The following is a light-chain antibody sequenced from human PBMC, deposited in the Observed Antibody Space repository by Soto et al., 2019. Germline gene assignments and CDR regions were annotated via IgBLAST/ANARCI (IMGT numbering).Light chain of an antibody. V-gene: IGLV1-40*01. CDR3: QSYDSSLTVYV. J-gene: IGLJ1*01. CDR2: GDS. Sequence: QSVLTQPPSVSGAPGQRVTISCTGSSSNIGAVYGVHWYRQLPGTAPKLLIYGDSNRPSGVPDRFSGSKSGTSASLAITGLQAEDEADYFCQSYDSSLTVYVFGTGTKLTVL. CDR1: SSNIGAVYG.